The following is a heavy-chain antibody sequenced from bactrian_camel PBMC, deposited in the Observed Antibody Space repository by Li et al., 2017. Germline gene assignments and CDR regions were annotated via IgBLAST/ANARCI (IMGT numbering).Heavy chain of an antibody. Sequence: HVQLVESGGGSVEVGGSLRLSCVASGITYDKPCMGWFRQAPGKEREGVAAIATLRGNEYYADSVKGRFTTSQDNAKNTVYLQMNSLKPEDTAQYYCTADLCSTPERLVALMPPFISPFQAWSQGTQVTVS. CDR2: IATLRGNE. J-gene: IGHJ6*01. CDR1: GITYDKPC. D-gene: IGHD7*01. V-gene: IGHV3S53*01. CDR3: TADLCSTPERLVALMPPFISPFQA.